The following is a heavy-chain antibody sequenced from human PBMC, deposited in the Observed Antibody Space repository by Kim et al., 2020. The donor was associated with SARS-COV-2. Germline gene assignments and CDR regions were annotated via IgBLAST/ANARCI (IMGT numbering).Heavy chain of an antibody. CDR1: GFTFDDYT. D-gene: IGHD3-9*01. Sequence: GGSLRLSCAASGFTFDDYTMHWVRQAPGKGLEWVSLISWDGGSTYYADSVKGRFTISRDNSKNPLYLQMNSLRTEDTALYYCAKDRDDILTVDGMDVWGQGTTVTVSS. CDR2: ISWDGGST. CDR3: AKDRDDILTVDGMDV. J-gene: IGHJ6*02. V-gene: IGHV3-43*01.